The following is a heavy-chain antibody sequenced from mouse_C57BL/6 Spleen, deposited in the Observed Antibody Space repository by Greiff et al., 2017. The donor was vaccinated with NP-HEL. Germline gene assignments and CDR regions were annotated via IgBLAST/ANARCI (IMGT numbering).Heavy chain of an antibody. CDR2: IYPGDGDT. CDR1: GYAFSSYW. Sequence: LQQSGASVKISCKASGYAFSSYWMNWVKQRPGKGLEWIGQIYPGDGDTNYNGKFKGKATLTADKSSSTAYMQLSSLTSEDSAVYFCARKGVVVAPMDYWGQGTSGTVSS. D-gene: IGHD1-1*01. V-gene: IGHV1-80*01. CDR3: ARKGVVVAPMDY. J-gene: IGHJ4*01.